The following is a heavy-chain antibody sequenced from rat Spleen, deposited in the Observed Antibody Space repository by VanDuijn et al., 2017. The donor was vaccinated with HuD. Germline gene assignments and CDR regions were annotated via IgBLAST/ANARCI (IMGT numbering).Heavy chain of an antibody. CDR2: ISYDGGST. CDR1: GFTFSTYG. Sequence: EVQLVESGGGLVQPGRSMKLSCAASGFTFSTYGLAWVRQAPKKGLEWVAYISYDGGSTYYRDSVKGRFTISRDNAKSTLYLQMDSLRPEDTATYYCARRGYLSNWYFDFWGPGIMVTVSS. CDR3: ARRGYLSNWYFDF. J-gene: IGHJ1*01. V-gene: IGHV5-25*01. D-gene: IGHD1-11*01.